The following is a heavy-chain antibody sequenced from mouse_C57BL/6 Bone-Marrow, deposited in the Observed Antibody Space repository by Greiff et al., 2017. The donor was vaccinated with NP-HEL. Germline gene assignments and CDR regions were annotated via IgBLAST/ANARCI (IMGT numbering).Heavy chain of an antibody. V-gene: IGHV1-42*01. J-gene: IGHJ2*01. D-gene: IGHD2-2*01. CDR1: GYSFTGYY. Sequence: VQLQQSGPELVKPGASVKISCKASGYSFTGYYMNWVKQSPEKSLEWIGEINPSTGGTTYNQKFKAKATLTVDKSSSTAYMQLKSLTSEDSAVYYCARLGGYPYFDYWGQGTTLTVSS. CDR2: INPSTGGT. CDR3: ARLGGYPYFDY.